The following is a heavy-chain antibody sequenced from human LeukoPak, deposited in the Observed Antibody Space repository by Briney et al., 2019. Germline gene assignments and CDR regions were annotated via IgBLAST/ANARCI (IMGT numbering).Heavy chain of an antibody. CDR1: GGSISSYY. Sequence: SETLSLTCTVSGGSISSYYWSWIRQPPGKGLEWIGYIYYSGSTNYNPSLKSRVTISVDTSKNQFSLKLSSVTAADTAVYYCARGAQAVAASLDYWGQGTLVTVSS. CDR2: IYYSGST. J-gene: IGHJ4*02. D-gene: IGHD6-19*01. V-gene: IGHV4-59*08. CDR3: ARGAQAVAASLDY.